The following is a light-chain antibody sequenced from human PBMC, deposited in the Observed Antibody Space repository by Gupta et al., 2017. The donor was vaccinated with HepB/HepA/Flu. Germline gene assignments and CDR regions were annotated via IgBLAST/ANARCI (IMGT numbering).Light chain of an antibody. CDR1: SSNIGAGYD. V-gene: IGLV1-40*01. CDR2: VNS. Sequence: QSVLTLPPSVSEAPGQRVTISCTGSSSNIGAGYDVHWYQHLPGTAHNLLIYVNSNRPSAVPDPVSGSKSGTSDALAITRLQAEDEADYDYQSYDSSLSGIVVFGGGTKLTVL. J-gene: IGLJ2*01. CDR3: QSYDSSLSGIVV.